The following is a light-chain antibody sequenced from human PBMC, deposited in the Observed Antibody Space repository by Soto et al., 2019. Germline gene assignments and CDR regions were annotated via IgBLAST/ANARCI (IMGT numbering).Light chain of an antibody. CDR1: QSIGNN. CDR3: HQRNQ. J-gene: IGKJ5*01. Sequence: MTQSPATLSVSPWERATLSCRASQSIGNNLAWYQQKPGQAPRLLINDASNRATGIPARFGGSGSGTDFTLTISSLEPEDFAVYYCHQRNQFGQGTRLEIK. V-gene: IGKV3-11*01. CDR2: DAS.